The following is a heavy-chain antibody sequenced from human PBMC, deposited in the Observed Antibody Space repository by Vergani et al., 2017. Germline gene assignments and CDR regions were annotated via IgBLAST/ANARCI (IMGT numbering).Heavy chain of an antibody. D-gene: IGHD1-26*01. J-gene: IGHJ4*02. Sequence: EVQLLESGGSLKQPGGSVRLSCAASGFTFSTYAMHWVRQAPGKGLEWVSALTGGGGSTYYADSFKGRFIISRDNSRDTLYLQMNSLRPEDTATYYCVTDAGIDENFFDSWGQGTLVTVSS. CDR2: LTGGGGST. V-gene: IGHV3-23*01. CDR3: VTDAGIDENFFDS. CDR1: GFTFSTYA.